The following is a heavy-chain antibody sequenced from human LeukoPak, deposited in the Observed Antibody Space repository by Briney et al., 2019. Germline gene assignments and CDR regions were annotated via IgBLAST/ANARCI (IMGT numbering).Heavy chain of an antibody. Sequence: GGSPRLSCAASGFTFRDYYMSWIRQAPGKGGEWGSYISSSRNSIYYSDSVKGRFTISRDNAKNSLCLQMNSLRAEDTAVYYCAREGIWQQLDGYYFDYWGQGTLVTVSS. CDR2: ISSSRNSI. CDR3: AREGIWQQLDGYYFDY. J-gene: IGHJ4*02. V-gene: IGHV3-11*04. D-gene: IGHD6-13*01. CDR1: GFTFRDYY.